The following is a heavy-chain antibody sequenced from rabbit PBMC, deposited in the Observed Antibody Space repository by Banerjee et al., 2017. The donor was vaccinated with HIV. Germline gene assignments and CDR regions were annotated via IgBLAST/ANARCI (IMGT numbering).Heavy chain of an antibody. CDR1: GFSFSSNYY. V-gene: IGHV1S40*01. D-gene: IGHD8-1*01. Sequence: QSLEESGGDLVKPGASLTLTCIASGFSFSSNYYMCWVRQAPGKGLEWIGCIYTSSDNTYYASWEKGRFTISKTSSTTVTLQMTSLTAADTATYFCARNVVGSYYTDLWGPGTLVTVS. J-gene: IGHJ4*01. CDR2: IYTSSDNT. CDR3: ARNVVGSYYTDL.